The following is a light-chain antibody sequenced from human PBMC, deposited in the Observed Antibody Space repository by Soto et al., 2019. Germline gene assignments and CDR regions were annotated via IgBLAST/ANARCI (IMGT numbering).Light chain of an antibody. CDR1: SSDVGGYDY. CDR2: DVN. Sequence: QSVLTQPASVSGSPGQSITFSCTGTSSDVGGYDYVSWYQQHPGNAPKLMIYDVNNRPSGVSNRFSGSKSGNTASLTISGLQAEDEADYYCSSYTSSSTLVYVFGTGTKVTV. J-gene: IGLJ1*01. CDR3: SSYTSSSTLVYV. V-gene: IGLV2-14*03.